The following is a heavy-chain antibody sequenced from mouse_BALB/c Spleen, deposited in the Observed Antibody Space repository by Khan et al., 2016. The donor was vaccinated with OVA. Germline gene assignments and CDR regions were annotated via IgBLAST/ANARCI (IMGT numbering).Heavy chain of an antibody. D-gene: IGHD2-3*01. J-gene: IGHJ3*01. Sequence: VQLKQSGAELVRPGALVKLSCKASGFYIKDYYMHWVKQRPEQGLVWIGRIDPENGDTIYDPKFQGKASITSDTSSNTAYLQLSSLISDNTSVYYCTRDGYSPWFAYWGQGTLVTVSA. CDR2: IDPENGDT. CDR1: GFYIKDYY. CDR3: TRDGYSPWFAY. V-gene: IGHV14-1*02.